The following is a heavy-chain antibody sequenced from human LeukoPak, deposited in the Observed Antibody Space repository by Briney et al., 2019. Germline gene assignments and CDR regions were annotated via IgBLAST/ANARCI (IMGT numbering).Heavy chain of an antibody. CDR2: IYYSGST. D-gene: IGHD5-18*01. V-gene: IGHV4-59*08. Sequence: PSETLSLTCTVSGGSISSYYWSWIRQPPGKGLEWIGYIYYSGSTNYNPSLKSRVTISVDTSKNQFSLKLSSVTAAGTAVYYCARTRGYSYGYFGYWGQGTLVTVSS. CDR1: GGSISSYY. CDR3: ARTRGYSYGYFGY. J-gene: IGHJ4*02.